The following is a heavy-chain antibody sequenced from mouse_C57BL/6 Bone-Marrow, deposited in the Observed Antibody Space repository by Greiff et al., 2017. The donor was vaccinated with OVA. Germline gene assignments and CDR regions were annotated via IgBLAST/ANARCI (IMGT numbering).Heavy chain of an antibody. J-gene: IGHJ3*01. V-gene: IGHV1-5*01. Sequence: EVQLQQSGTVLARPGASVKMSCKTSGYAFTSYWMHWVKQRPGQGLEWIGAIYPGDSDTSYNQKFKGKAKLTADTSASTAYMELSSLTNEDSAVSYCTWIAYWGQGTLVTVSA. CDR1: GYAFTSYW. CDR3: TWIAY. CDR2: IYPGDSDT.